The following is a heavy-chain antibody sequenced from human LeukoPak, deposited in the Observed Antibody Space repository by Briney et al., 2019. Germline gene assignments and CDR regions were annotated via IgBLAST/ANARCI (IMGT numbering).Heavy chain of an antibody. CDR1: GFSFTDYP. J-gene: IGHJ4*02. CDR2: IRTTAEGAKYA. V-gene: IGHV3-48*02. D-gene: IGHD2-15*01. CDR3: AKPAYCSGGSCYSIGYFDY. Sequence: PGGSLRLSCATSGFSFTDYPMNWVRQAPGKGLEWISNIRTTAEGAKYAYYADSVKGRVTISRDDGKNTLYLHMNSLRDDDTAVYYCAKPAYCSGGSCYSIGYFDYWGQGTLVTVSS.